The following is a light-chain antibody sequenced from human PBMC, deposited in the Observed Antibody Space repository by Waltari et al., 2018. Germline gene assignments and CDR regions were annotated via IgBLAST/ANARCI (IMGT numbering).Light chain of an antibody. CDR2: RNN. V-gene: IGLV1-47*01. J-gene: IGLJ3*02. CDR3: AAWDDSLSTWV. CDR1: SSNIASNF. Sequence: QSVLTQPPSASGTPGQRVAISCSGSSSNIASNFVYWYQHLPGTAPELLIYRNNQRPSGAPVRISGSKSGTSASLAVSGLRSEDEADFYCAAWDDSLSTWVFGGGTKLTVL.